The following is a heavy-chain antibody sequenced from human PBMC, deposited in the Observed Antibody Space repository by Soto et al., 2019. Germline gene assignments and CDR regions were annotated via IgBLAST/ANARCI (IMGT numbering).Heavy chain of an antibody. CDR1: GGSISSYY. V-gene: IGHV4-59*08. Sequence: QVQLQESGPGLVKPSETLSLSCTVSGGSISSYYWSWFRQSPGKRMEWIGYVHHSWGSSYNPSLHSRVAISLHTSKSQFSLKVTSVTATDTAVYYCARQGFGPLHGLVDVWGQGTTVTVSS. CDR3: ARQGFGPLHGLVDV. D-gene: IGHD3-10*01. CDR2: VHHSWGS. J-gene: IGHJ6*02.